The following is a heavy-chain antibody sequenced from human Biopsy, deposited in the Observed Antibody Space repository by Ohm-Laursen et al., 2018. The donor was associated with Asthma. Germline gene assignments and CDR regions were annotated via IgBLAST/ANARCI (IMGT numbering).Heavy chain of an antibody. V-gene: IGHV4-39*02. CDR1: GDAMSTSGSY. J-gene: IGHJ2*01. D-gene: IGHD6-6*01. CDR3: ARAVSSSSYWYFDL. Sequence: SETLSLTCTVSGDAMSTSGSYWGWIRQSPGKGLEWIGSIYYSGRTYYNPSLESRVTISADTSKNHFSLKVTSVTAADTAVYYCARAVSSSSYWYFDLWGRGDLVTVSS. CDR2: IYYSGRT.